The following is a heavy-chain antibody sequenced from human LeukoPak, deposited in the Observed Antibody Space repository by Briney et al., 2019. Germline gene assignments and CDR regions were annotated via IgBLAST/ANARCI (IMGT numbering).Heavy chain of an antibody. Sequence: GASVKVSCRASGFTFTDYYMHWVRQAPGQGLEWMGWINPDSGGTNYAQNFQGRVTTTRDTSISTAYMELSRLRSDDTAVYYCARPFIETPSLGALDYWGQGTLVTVSS. CDR1: GFTFTDYY. CDR3: ARPFIETPSLGALDY. V-gene: IGHV1-2*02. J-gene: IGHJ4*02. CDR2: INPDSGGT. D-gene: IGHD4-23*01.